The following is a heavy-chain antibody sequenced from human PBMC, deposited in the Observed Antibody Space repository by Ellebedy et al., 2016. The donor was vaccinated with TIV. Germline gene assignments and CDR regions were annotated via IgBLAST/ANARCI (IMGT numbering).Heavy chain of an antibody. D-gene: IGHD6-19*01. CDR1: GFTFSGYY. CDR3: ARELKEGSSDY. Sequence: GGSLRLSCTASGFTFSGYYMSWIRQAPGKGLEWVSYISSSGSAIRYADSVKGRFTISRDNSRNTLYLQMNSLRNEDTAVYYCARELKEGSSDYWGQGTLVTVSS. J-gene: IGHJ4*02. CDR2: ISSSGSAI. V-gene: IGHV3-11*04.